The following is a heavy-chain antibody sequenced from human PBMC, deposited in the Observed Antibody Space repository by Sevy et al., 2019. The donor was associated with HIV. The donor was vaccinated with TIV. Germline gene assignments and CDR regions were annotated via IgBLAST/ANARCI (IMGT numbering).Heavy chain of an antibody. CDR2: IYASGTT. CDR3: ARDMGYTYGRTYYFDF. CDR1: GGSLNPYY. D-gene: IGHD5-18*01. Sequence: SETLSLTCTVPGGSLNPYYWSWIRQPAGKRPEWLGRIYASGTTNYNPSLKSRVTMSVDMSKDQFYLKLSSVTAADTAVYYCARDMGYTYGRTYYFDFWGRGILVTVSS. J-gene: IGHJ4*02. V-gene: IGHV4-4*07.